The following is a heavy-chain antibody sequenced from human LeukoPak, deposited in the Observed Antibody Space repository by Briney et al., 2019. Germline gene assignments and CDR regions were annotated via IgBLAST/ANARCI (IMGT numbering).Heavy chain of an antibody. CDR2: IIPIFGTA. V-gene: IGHV1-69*01. J-gene: IGHJ4*02. CDR1: GGTFSSYA. CDR3: ARAGGSFSYYDILTASPGVYFDY. D-gene: IGHD3-9*01. Sequence: ASVTVSCKASGGTFSSYAISWVRQAPGQGLEGMGGIIPIFGTANYAQKFQGRVTITADESTSTAYMELSSLRSEDTAVYYCARAGGSFSYYDILTASPGVYFDYWGQGTLVTVSS.